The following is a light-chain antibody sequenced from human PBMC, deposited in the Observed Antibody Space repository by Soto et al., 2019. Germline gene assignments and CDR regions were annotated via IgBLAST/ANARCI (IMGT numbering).Light chain of an antibody. V-gene: IGKV2-28*01. CDR2: LAS. Sequence: DIVMTQSPLSLPVTPGEPASISCRSSQSLLYSNGNNFLDWYVQKPGQSPQLLIYLASSRASGVPDRFSGSGSGTDFTLKISRVEAEDVGVYYCMQPLQTPYTFGQGTKLAIK. CDR1: QSLLYSNGNNF. J-gene: IGKJ2*01. CDR3: MQPLQTPYT.